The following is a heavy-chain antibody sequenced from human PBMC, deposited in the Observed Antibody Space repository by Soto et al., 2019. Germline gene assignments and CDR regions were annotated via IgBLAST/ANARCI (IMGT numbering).Heavy chain of an antibody. Sequence: GGSLRLSCSASGFTFSSYSMNWVRQAPGKGLEWVSSISSSSSYIYYADSVKGRFTISRDNAKNSLYLQMNSLRAEDTAVYYCASSYDRGFDPWGQGTLVTVSS. CDR3: ASSYDRGFDP. D-gene: IGHD3-22*01. CDR1: GFTFSSYS. J-gene: IGHJ5*02. CDR2: ISSSSSYI. V-gene: IGHV3-21*01.